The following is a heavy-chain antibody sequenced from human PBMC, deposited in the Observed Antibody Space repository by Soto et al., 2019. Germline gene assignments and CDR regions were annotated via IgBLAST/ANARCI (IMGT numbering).Heavy chain of an antibody. CDR1: SGSISSSNW. CDR2: IYHSGST. CDR3: ARALYGDYPLPQYYYYYMDV. D-gene: IGHD4-17*01. J-gene: IGHJ6*03. Sequence: SETLSLTCAVSSGSISSSNWWSWVRQPPGKGLEWIGEIYHSGSTNYNPSLKSRVTISVDKSKNQFSLKLSSVTAADTAVYYCARALYGDYPLPQYYYYYMDVWGKGTTVTVSS. V-gene: IGHV4-4*02.